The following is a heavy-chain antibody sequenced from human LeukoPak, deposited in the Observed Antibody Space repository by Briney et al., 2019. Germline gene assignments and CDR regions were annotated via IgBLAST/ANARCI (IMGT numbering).Heavy chain of an antibody. J-gene: IGHJ4*02. V-gene: IGHV3-15*01. CDR3: AKGVKQIVVVTAQHYLDY. CDR1: GFTFSNAW. Sequence: PGGSLRLSCAASGFTFSNAWMSWVRQAPGKGLEWVGRIKSKTNGGTTDYAAPVKGRFTISRDDSKNTLYLQMNSLRAEDTAVYYCAKGVKQIVVVTAQHYLDYWGQGTLVTVSS. D-gene: IGHD2-21*02. CDR2: IKSKTNGGTT.